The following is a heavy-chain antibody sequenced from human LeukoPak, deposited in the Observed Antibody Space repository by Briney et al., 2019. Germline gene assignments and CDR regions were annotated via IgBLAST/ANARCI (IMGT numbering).Heavy chain of an antibody. V-gene: IGHV3-53*01. J-gene: IGHJ4*02. CDR1: GFTVSSNY. CDR2: IYSGGST. D-gene: IGHD5-24*01. Sequence: GGSLRLSCAASGFTVSSNYMSWVRQAPGKGLEWVSVIYSGGSTYYADSVKGRFTISRDNSKNTLYLQMNSLRAEDTAVYYCARAPRRDGYDTGYFDYWGQATLVTVSS. CDR3: ARAPRRDGYDTGYFDY.